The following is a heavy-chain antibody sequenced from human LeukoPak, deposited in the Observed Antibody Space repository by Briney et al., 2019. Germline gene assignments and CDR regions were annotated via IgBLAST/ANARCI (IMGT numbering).Heavy chain of an antibody. CDR3: ARDQGSGPQTKRYFDL. D-gene: IGHD3-10*01. V-gene: IGHV4-59*12. CDR2: FRYSGST. J-gene: IGHJ2*01. CDR1: IASISSYY. Sequence: SETLSLTCTVSIASISSYYWSWIRQPPGKGLEWIGSFRYSGSTNYNPSLKSRVTISVDTSKNQFSLKLSSVTAADTAVYYCARDQGSGPQTKRYFDLWGRGTLVTVSS.